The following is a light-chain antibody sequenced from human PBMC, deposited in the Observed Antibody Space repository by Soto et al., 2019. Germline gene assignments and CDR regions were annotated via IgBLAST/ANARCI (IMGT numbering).Light chain of an antibody. CDR2: GAS. Sequence: EIMFTQSPGNQYLSPGERATLSCSASQSVSSSYLAWYQQKPGQAPRLLIYGASSRATGIPDRFSGSGSGTDFTLTISRLEPEDFAVYYCQQYGSSPRTFGQGTKVDIK. V-gene: IGKV3-20*01. CDR3: QQYGSSPRT. CDR1: QSVSSSY. J-gene: IGKJ1*01.